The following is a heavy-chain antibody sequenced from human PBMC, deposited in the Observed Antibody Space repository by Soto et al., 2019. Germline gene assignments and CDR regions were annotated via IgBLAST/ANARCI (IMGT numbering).Heavy chain of an antibody. V-gene: IGHV3-33*01. J-gene: IGHJ3*02. CDR2: IWYDGSNK. CDR1: GFTFSSYG. Sequence: GGSLRLSCAASGFTFSSYGMHWVRQAPGKGLEWVAVIWYDGSNKYYADSVKGRFTISRDNSKNTLYLQMNSLRAEDTAVYYCARSLYRDSSGPRSDAFDIWGQGTMVTVSS. CDR3: ARSLYRDSSGPRSDAFDI. D-gene: IGHD3-22*01.